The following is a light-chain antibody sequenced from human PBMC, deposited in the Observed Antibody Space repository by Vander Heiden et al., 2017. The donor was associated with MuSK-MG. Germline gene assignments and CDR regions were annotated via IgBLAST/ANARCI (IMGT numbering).Light chain of an antibody. Sequence: DIQMTQSPSSLSASVGDRVTITCRASQSIRSYLNWYQQKPGKAPKLLIYGASTLQSGVPSRISGRGYGTDFTLTISSRQPEDFATYYCQQSDSNPTITFGQGTRLEIK. J-gene: IGKJ5*01. CDR2: GAS. CDR1: QSIRSY. V-gene: IGKV1-39*01. CDR3: QQSDSNPTIT.